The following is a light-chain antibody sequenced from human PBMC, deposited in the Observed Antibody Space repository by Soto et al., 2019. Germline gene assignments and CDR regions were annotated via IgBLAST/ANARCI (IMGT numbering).Light chain of an antibody. CDR2: DVS. Sequence: DIQMTQSPSTLSASLGDKVTITCRATQSLSNWLAWYQQKPGTAPRLLIYDVSTLESGVPSSFSGSGSGTEFTLTISNLQPADFATDYCQQYVPNPPWAFGQGTKV. CDR1: QSLSNW. V-gene: IGKV1-5*01. CDR3: QQYVPNPPWA. J-gene: IGKJ1*01.